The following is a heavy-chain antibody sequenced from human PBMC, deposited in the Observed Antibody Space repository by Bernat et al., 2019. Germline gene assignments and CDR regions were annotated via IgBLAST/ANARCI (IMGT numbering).Heavy chain of an antibody. Sequence: EVQLVESGGGLVQPGGSLRLSCAASGFTFSSYDMHWVRQATGKGLEWVSAIGTAGDTYYPGSVKGRFTISRENAKNSLYLQMNRLRAGDTAVYYCARGYPRWYYSTINWYFDLWGRGTLVTVSS. D-gene: IGHD3-10*01. CDR2: IGTAGDT. CDR3: ARGYPRWYYSTINWYFDL. CDR1: GFTFSSYD. V-gene: IGHV3-13*04. J-gene: IGHJ2*01.